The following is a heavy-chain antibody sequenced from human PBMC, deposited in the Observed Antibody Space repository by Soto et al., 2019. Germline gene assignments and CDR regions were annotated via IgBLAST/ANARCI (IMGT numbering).Heavy chain of an antibody. CDR2: ISSSSSYI. CDR1: GFTFSSYS. D-gene: IGHD2-2*01. Sequence: GGSLRLSCAASGFTFSSYSMNWVRQAPGKGLEWVSSISSSSSYIYYADSVKGRFTISRDNAKNSLYLQMNSLRAEDTAVYYCARVSPPVVPAAIEWFGELPDRDWGQGTLVTVSS. V-gene: IGHV3-21*01. CDR3: ARVSPPVVPAAIEWFGELPDRD. J-gene: IGHJ4*02.